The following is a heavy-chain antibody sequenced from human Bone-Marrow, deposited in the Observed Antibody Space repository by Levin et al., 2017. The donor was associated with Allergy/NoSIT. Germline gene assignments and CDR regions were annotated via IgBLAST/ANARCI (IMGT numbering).Heavy chain of an antibody. Sequence: AGGSLRLSCAASGFTFSSYSMNWVRQAPGKGLEWVSYISSSSSTIYYADSVKGRFTISRDNAKNSLYLQMNSLRAEDTAVYYCARDPIDRYFDLWGRGTLVTVSS. CDR3: ARDPIDRYFDL. J-gene: IGHJ2*01. CDR1: GFTFSSYS. V-gene: IGHV3-48*01. CDR2: ISSSSSTI.